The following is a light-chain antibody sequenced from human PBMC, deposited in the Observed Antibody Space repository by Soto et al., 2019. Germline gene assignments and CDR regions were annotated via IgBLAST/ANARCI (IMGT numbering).Light chain of an antibody. CDR1: QSVSRN. CDR2: DAS. CDR3: QQYNHWHLYT. J-gene: IGKJ2*01. Sequence: EVVMTQSPATLSVSPGERATLSCRASQSVSRNLAWYQQRPGRAPRLLIYDASTRATNIPTRFSGSGSGTEFTLTNSSLQSEDFAVYYCQQYNHWHLYTFGQGTKLEIK. V-gene: IGKV3-15*01.